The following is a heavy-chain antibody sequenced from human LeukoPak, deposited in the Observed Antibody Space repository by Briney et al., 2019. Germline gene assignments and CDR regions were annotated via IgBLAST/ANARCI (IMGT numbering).Heavy chain of an antibody. CDR1: GGSFSGYY. CDR2: INHSGST. CDR3: ARGDIVVVVAATYFDY. J-gene: IGHJ4*02. D-gene: IGHD2-15*01. V-gene: IGHV4-34*01. Sequence: SETLSLTCAVSGGSFSGYYWSWIRQPPGKGLEWIGEINHSGSTNYNPSLKSRVTISVDTSKNQFSLKLSSVTAADTAVYYCARGDIVVVVAATYFDYWGQGTLVTVSS.